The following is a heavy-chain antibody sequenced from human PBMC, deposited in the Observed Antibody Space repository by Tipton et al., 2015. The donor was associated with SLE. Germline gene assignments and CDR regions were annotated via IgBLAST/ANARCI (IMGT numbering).Heavy chain of an antibody. CDR3: ARLYSSSWHRSDD. Sequence: TLSLTCTVSGGSISSYYWSWIRQPPGKGLEWIWYIYYSGSTNYNPSLKSRVTISVDTSKNQFSLKLSSLTAADTAVYYCARLYSSSWHRSDDWGQGAMVAASS. J-gene: IGHJ4*02. V-gene: IGHV4-59*01. D-gene: IGHD6-13*01. CDR1: GGSISSYY. CDR2: IYYSGST.